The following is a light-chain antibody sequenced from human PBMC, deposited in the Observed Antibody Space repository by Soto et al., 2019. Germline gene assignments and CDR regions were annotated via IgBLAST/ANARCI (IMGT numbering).Light chain of an antibody. J-gene: IGLJ1*01. CDR2: EFT. CDR3: SSYAYATTIV. V-gene: IGLV2-14*01. Sequence: QSALTQPASVSGSPGQSITISCTGTSSDVGGYNYVSWYQHHPGKAPKLVIYEFTYRPSGVSNRFSGSKSGNTASLTISGLQADDEADYYCSSYAYATTIVFGTGTKLTVL. CDR1: SSDVGGYNY.